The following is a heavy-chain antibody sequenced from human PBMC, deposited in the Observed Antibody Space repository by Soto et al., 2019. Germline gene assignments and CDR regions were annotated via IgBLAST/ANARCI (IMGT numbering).Heavy chain of an antibody. CDR2: IYYSGST. D-gene: IGHD3-10*01. CDR1: GGSISSYY. V-gene: IGHV4-59*01. CDR3: ARDGSTMVRGQNGMDV. Sequence: SETLSLTCTVPGGSISSYYWSWIRQPPGKGLEWIGYIYYSGSTNYNPSLKSRVTISVVTSKNQFSLKLSSVTAADTAVYYCARDGSTMVRGQNGMDVWGQGTTVTVSS. J-gene: IGHJ6*02.